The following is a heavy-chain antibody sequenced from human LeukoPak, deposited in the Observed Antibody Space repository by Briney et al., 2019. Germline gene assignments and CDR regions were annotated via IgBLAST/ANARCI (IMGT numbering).Heavy chain of an antibody. Sequence: ASVKVSCKASGYTFTSYDINWVRQATGQGLEWMGIINPSGGSTSYAQKFQGRVTMTRDMSTSTVYMELSSLRSGDTAVYYCARSSGSYLWYYYYYMDVWGKGTTVTISS. V-gene: IGHV1-46*01. D-gene: IGHD1-26*01. CDR3: ARSSGSYLWYYYYYMDV. CDR2: INPSGGST. CDR1: GYTFTSYD. J-gene: IGHJ6*03.